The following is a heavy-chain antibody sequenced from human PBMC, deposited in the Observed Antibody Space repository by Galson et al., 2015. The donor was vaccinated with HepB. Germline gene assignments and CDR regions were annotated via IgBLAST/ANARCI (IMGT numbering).Heavy chain of an antibody. V-gene: IGHV3-30*18. J-gene: IGHJ4*02. CDR1: GFTFSSYG. CDR3: AKDGGGLRLGELSLHIDY. Sequence: SLRLSCAASGFTFSSYGMHWVRQAPGKGLEWVAVVYYDGSNKYYADSVKGRFTISRDNSKNTLYLQMNSLRSEDTAVYYCAKDGGGLRLGELSLHIDYWGQGTLVTVSS. D-gene: IGHD3-16*02. CDR2: VYYDGSNK.